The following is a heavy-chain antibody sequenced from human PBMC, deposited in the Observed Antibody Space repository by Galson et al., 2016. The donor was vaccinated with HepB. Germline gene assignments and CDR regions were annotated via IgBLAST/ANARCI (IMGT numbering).Heavy chain of an antibody. Sequence: SLRLSCAASGFNFRTYDMSWVRQAPGRGLEWASGITGSGGSTYYADSVKGRFTISRDNNNNTLSLQMNSLRAEDTAVYYCATYGSRDDALDIWGQGTMVTVSS. CDR1: GFNFRTYD. J-gene: IGHJ3*02. CDR2: ITGSGGST. CDR3: ATYGSRDDALDI. V-gene: IGHV3-23*01. D-gene: IGHD4-17*01.